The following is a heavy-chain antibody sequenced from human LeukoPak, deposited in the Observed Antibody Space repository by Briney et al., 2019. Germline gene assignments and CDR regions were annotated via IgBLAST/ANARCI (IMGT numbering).Heavy chain of an antibody. J-gene: IGHJ3*02. D-gene: IGHD3-22*01. CDR1: GCSLSTSGVG. CDR2: IYWDDDK. CDR3: AHLGYYYDSSGYYPNAFDI. Sequence: SGPTLVSPTQTLTLTCTFSGCSLSTSGVGVGWVRQPPGKALEGLALIYWDDDKRYSPSLKSRLTITKDTSKNQVVLTMTNMDPVDTATYYCAHLGYYYDSSGYYPNAFDIWGQGTMVTVSS. V-gene: IGHV2-5*02.